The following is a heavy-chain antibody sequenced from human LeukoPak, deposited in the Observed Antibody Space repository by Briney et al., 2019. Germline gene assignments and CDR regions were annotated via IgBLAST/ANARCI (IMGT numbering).Heavy chain of an antibody. V-gene: IGHV3-53*01. CDR1: GFTFSSYW. J-gene: IGHJ4*02. CDR2: IYSGGST. CDR3: ARVPAVTTDYYFDY. D-gene: IGHD4-17*01. Sequence: GGSLRLSCAASGFTFSSYWMHWVRQAPGKGLEWVSVIYSGGSTYYADSVKGRFTISRDNSKNTLCLQMNSLRAEDTAVYYCARVPAVTTDYYFDYWGQGTLVTVSS.